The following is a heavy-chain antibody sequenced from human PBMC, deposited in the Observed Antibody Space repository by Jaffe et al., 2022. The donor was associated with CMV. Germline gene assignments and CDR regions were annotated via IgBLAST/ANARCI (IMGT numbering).Heavy chain of an antibody. CDR1: GFTFDDYA. D-gene: IGHD2-2*01. CDR3: AKDKSSTGILYYYGMDV. V-gene: IGHV3-9*01. J-gene: IGHJ6*02. CDR2: ISWNSGSI. Sequence: EVQLVESGGGLVQPGRSLRLSCAASGFTFDDYAMHWVRQAPGKGLEWVSGISWNSGSIGYADSVKGRFTISRDNAKNSLYLQMNSLRAEDTALYYCAKDKSSTGILYYYGMDVWGQGTTVTVSS.